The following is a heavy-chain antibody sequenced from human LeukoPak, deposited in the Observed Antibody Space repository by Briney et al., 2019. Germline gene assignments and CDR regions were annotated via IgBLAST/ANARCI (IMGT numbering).Heavy chain of an antibody. D-gene: IGHD2-2*01. J-gene: IGHJ3*02. CDR2: IYYSGST. CDR3: ARGPPDCSSTSCYAFDAFDI. V-gene: IGHV4-59*12. CDR1: GVSISSYY. Sequence: SETLSLTCTVSGVSISSYYWSWIRQPPGKGLEWIGYIYYSGSTNYNPSLKSRVTISVDTSKNQFSLKLSSVTAADTAVYYCARGPPDCSSTSCYAFDAFDIWGQGTMVTVSS.